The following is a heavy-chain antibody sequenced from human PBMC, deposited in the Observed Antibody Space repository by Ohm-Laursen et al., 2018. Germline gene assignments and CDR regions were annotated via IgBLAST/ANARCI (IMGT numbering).Heavy chain of an antibody. D-gene: IGHD3-16*01. V-gene: IGHV4-59*01. CDR1: GGSISSYY. CDR2: IYHSGST. CDR3: ASGHNYGYDNYYYGMDV. Sequence: GTLSLTCTVSGGSISSYYWNWVRQSPGKGLEWIGYIYHSGSTKYNPFFNSRVTISVDTSQNQFSLNLRSVTTADTAVYYCASGHNYGYDNYYYGMDVWGQGTTVTVSS. J-gene: IGHJ6*02.